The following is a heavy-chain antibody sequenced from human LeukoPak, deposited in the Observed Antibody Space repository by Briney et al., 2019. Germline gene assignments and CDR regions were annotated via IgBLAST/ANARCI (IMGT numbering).Heavy chain of an antibody. J-gene: IGHJ4*02. Sequence: GGSLRLSCAASGFTFTNNFMSWVRQVPGKGLEWVANIKQDGSETTYADSVRGRFTISRDNAKNSLYLQMNSLRAEDTAVYYCARGLIAAAGTWRDWGQGTLVTVSS. CDR1: GFTFTNNF. CDR2: IKQDGSET. V-gene: IGHV3-7*01. CDR3: ARGLIAAAGTWRD. D-gene: IGHD6-13*01.